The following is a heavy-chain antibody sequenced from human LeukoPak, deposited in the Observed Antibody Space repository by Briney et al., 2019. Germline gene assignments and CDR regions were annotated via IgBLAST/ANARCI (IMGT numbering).Heavy chain of an antibody. V-gene: IGHV3-30*02. CDR1: GFTFSSYG. CDR2: IRYDGSDK. D-gene: IGHD4-17*01. J-gene: IGHJ4*02. Sequence: LSGGSLRLSCAASGFTFSSYGIHWVRQAPGKGLEWVAFIRYDGSDKYYADSVKGRFTISRDNSKNTQYLQMKSLRAEDRAVYYCAKDLTTVTSQGDFWGQGTLVTVSS. CDR3: AKDLTTVTSQGDF.